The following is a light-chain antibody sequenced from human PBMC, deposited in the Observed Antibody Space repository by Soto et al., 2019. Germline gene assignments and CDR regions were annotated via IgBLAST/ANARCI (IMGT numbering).Light chain of an antibody. CDR2: DAS. V-gene: IGKV1-5*01. CDR1: QSISNW. Sequence: DIQMTQSPSTLSASVGDRVTITCRASQSISNWLAWYQQKPGKAPKLLIYDASSLESGVPSRFSGRGSGIKFTLTISSLQSEDFAVYFCQQYDNLPLTFGPGTKVDIK. J-gene: IGKJ3*01. CDR3: QQYDNLPLT.